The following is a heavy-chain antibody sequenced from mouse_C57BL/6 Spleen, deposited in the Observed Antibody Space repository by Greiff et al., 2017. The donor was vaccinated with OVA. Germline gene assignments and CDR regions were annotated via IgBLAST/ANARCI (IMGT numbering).Heavy chain of an antibody. D-gene: IGHD3-2*02. Sequence: EVQLQQSGPELVKPGASVKISCKASGYTFTDYYMNWVKQSHGKSLEWIGDINPNNGGTSYNQKFKGKATLTVDKSSSTAYMELRSLTSEDSAVYYCASDSSGYEARFAYWGQGTLVTVSA. CDR2: INPNNGGT. V-gene: IGHV1-26*01. J-gene: IGHJ3*01. CDR1: GYTFTDYY. CDR3: ASDSSGYEARFAY.